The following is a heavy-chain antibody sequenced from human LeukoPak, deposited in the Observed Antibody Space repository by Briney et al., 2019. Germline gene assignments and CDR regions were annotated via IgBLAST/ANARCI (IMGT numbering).Heavy chain of an antibody. Sequence: PGGSLRLSCAASGFTFSSYWMSWVRQAPGKGLEWVANIKQDGSEIYYVDSVKGRFTISRDNAKSSLFLQMNSLRAEDTAVYYCARDTVGATGDYWGQGTLVTVSS. J-gene: IGHJ4*02. V-gene: IGHV3-7*03. CDR1: GFTFSSYW. D-gene: IGHD1-26*01. CDR2: IKQDGSEI. CDR3: ARDTVGATGDY.